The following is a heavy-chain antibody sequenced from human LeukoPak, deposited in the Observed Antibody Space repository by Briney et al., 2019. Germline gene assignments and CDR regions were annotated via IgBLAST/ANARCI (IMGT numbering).Heavy chain of an antibody. J-gene: IGHJ4*02. CDR1: GFTFSSYA. Sequence: GGSLRLSCAASGFTFSSYAMHWVRQAPGKGLEWVAVISYDGSNKYYADSVKGRFTISRDNSKNTLYLQMNSLRAEDTAVYYCAIIAAAGRKPFDYRGQGTLVTVSS. CDR2: ISYDGSNK. CDR3: AIIAAAGRKPFDY. D-gene: IGHD6-13*01. V-gene: IGHV3-30-3*01.